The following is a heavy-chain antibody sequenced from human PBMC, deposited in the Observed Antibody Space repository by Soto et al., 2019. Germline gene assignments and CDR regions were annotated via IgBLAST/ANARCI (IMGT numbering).Heavy chain of an antibody. CDR2: IIPIFGTA. J-gene: IGHJ6*02. Sequence: ASVKVSFKASGGTFSSYAISWVRQAPGQGLEWMGGIIPIFGTANYAQKFQGRVTITADESTSTAYMELSSLRSEDTAVYYCARVEWDSTSWYYYTGMDVWGQGTTVTVSS. CDR3: ARVEWDSTSWYYYTGMDV. V-gene: IGHV1-69*13. CDR1: GGTFSSYA. D-gene: IGHD6-13*01.